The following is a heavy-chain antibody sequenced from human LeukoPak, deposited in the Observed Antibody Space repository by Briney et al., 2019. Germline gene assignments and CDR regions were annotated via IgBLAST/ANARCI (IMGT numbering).Heavy chain of an antibody. J-gene: IGHJ4*02. CDR1: GGSISSGGYY. CDR2: IYYSGST. V-gene: IGHV4-31*03. D-gene: IGHD3-10*01. CDR3: ARIPRGGGVIIYYFDY. Sequence: SQTLSLTCTVSGGSISSGGYYWSWIRQHPGKGLEWIGYIYYSGSTYSNPSLKSRVTISVDTSKNQFSLKLSSVTAADTAVYYCARIPRGGGVIIYYFDYWGQGTLVTVSS.